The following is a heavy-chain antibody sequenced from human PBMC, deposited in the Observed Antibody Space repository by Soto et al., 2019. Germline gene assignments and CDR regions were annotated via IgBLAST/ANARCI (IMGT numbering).Heavy chain of an antibody. J-gene: IGHJ6*02. V-gene: IGHV3-48*02. CDR2: INSGSDTI. Sequence: EVQLVESGGGLVQTGGSLRPSWPAPGFTLSAFRMNGVRRPPGRGLEWISFINSGSDTIYYGDSVKGRFTISRDNAKNALYLQMNSLRDDDTAVYYCARPHLDRPTYYGLDVWGQGTTVTVSS. D-gene: IGHD3-16*01. CDR3: ARPHLDRPTYYGLDV. CDR1: GFTLSAFR.